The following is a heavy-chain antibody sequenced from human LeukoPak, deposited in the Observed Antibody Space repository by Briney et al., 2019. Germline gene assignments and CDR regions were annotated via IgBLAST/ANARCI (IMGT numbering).Heavy chain of an antibody. CDR3: AKDKGIAVAYYYGMDV. CDR1: GFTFSSYA. J-gene: IGHJ6*02. D-gene: IGHD6-19*01. V-gene: IGHV3-9*01. CDR2: ISWNSGSI. Sequence: PGGSLRLSCAASGFTFSSYAMTWVRQAPGKGLEWVSGISWNSGSIGYADSVKGRFTISRDNAKNSLYLQMNSLRAEDTALYYCAKDKGIAVAYYYGMDVWGQGTTVTVSS.